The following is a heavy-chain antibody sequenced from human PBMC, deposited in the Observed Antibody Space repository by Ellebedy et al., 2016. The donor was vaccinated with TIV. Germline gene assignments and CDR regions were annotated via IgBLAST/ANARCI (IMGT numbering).Heavy chain of an antibody. CDR1: GFALSTTGVG. J-gene: IGHJ6*02. CDR2: VYWDDDK. Sequence: SGPTLVKPTPTLTLTCTFSGFALSTTGVGVGWIRQPPGKALEWLASVYWDDDKRYSPSLKSRLTIAKDTSRNQVVLTMTNMDPMDTATYYCAQSPKYYYGFDAWGQGTTVTVSS. CDR3: AQSPKYYYGFDA. V-gene: IGHV2-5*02.